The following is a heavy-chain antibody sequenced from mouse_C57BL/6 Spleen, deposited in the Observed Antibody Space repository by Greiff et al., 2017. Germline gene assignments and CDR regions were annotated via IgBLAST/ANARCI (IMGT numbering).Heavy chain of an antibody. V-gene: IGHV1-4*01. CDR1: GYTFTSYT. Sequence: QVQLQQSGAELARPGASVKMSCKASGYTFTSYTMHWVKQRPGQGLEWIGYINPSSGYTKYNQKFKDKDTLTADKSSSTAYMQLSSLTSEDSAVYYCARSNWDLYYFDYWGQGTTLTVSS. D-gene: IGHD4-1*01. CDR2: INPSSGYT. CDR3: ARSNWDLYYFDY. J-gene: IGHJ2*01.